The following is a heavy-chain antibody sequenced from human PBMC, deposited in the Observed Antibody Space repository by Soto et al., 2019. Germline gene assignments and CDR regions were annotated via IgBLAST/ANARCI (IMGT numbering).Heavy chain of an antibody. CDR1: GFTFSDYA. V-gene: IGHV3-23*01. CDR3: AKDAVSRDGVWLAHV. Sequence: EVQLLESGGHFVHPGGSLRLSCAASGFTFSDYALIWIRQVPGKGLQWVSGLYGSGRGIHYAESVKGRFTMSRDNSAYAVSLQMNNLRVEDSAIYYCAKDAVSRDGVWLAHVWGQGTVGTVSS. CDR2: LYGSGRGI. J-gene: IGHJ4*02. D-gene: IGHD5-12*01.